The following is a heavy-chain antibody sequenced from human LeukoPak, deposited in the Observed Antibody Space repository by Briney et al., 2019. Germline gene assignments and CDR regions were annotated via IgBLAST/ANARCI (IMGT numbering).Heavy chain of an antibody. D-gene: IGHD4/OR15-4a*01. CDR3: AKESGALGAPLYDY. V-gene: IGHV3-23*01. CDR1: GFIFRNYA. J-gene: IGHJ4*02. CDR2: ISDNGGGT. Sequence: PGGSLRLSCVASGFIFRNYAMSWVRQAPGEGLEWVSGISDNGGGTYYADSLKGRFTISRDNSKSMLYLQMNSLRAEDTAVYYCAKESGALGAPLYDYWGRGILVTASS.